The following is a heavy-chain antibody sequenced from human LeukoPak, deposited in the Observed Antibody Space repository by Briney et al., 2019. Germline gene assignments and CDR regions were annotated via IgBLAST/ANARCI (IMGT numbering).Heavy chain of an antibody. Sequence: GGSLRLSCAASGFIFSTNEMHWVRQAPGKGLVWVSRIFNDGTNRGYADSVKGRFTISRDNAKNTLYLQVNSLTGEDTAVYYCARGGVPGAYDIWGQGTMVTVS. V-gene: IGHV3-74*01. D-gene: IGHD1-26*01. CDR2: IFNDGTNR. CDR3: ARGGVPGAYDI. J-gene: IGHJ3*02. CDR1: GFIFSTNE.